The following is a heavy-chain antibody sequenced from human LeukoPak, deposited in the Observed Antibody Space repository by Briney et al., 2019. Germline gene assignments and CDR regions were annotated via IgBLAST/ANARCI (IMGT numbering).Heavy chain of an antibody. CDR1: GGSISSYY. V-gene: IGHV4-59*08. D-gene: IGHD3-16*01. Sequence: SETLSLTCTVSGGSISSYYWSWIRQPPGKGLEWIGYMYYSGSTNYNPSLKSRVTISVDTSKNQFSLKLSSVTAADRAVYYCARGNYEYVWGGIDYWGQGTLVTVSS. CDR3: ARGNYEYVWGGIDY. CDR2: MYYSGST. J-gene: IGHJ4*02.